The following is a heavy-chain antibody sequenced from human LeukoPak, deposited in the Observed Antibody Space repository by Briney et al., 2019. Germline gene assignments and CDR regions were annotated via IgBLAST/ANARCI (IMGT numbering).Heavy chain of an antibody. D-gene: IGHD6-13*01. J-gene: IGHJ6*02. V-gene: IGHV1-18*01. CDR2: ISAYNGNT. CDR1: GHTSTSYG. CDR3: ARDAWRESSSWSFYYYYGMDV. Sequence: GASVKVSCKASGHTSTSYGISWVRQAPGQGLEWMGWISAYNGNTNYAQKLQGRVTMTTDTSTSTAYMELRSLRSDDTAVYYCARDAWRESSSWSFYYYYGMDVWGQGTTVTVSS.